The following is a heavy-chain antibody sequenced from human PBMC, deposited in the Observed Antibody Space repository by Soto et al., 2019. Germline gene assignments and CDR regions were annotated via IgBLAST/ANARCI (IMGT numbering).Heavy chain of an antibody. V-gene: IGHV4-30-4*01. J-gene: IGHJ4*02. CDR2: IYYSGST. CDR1: GGSISSGDYY. D-gene: IGHD3-22*01. CDR3: ARGSYYYDSSGYYYY. Sequence: QVQLQESGPGLVKPSQTLSLTCTVSGGSISSGDYYWSWIRQPPGKGLEWIGYIYYSGSTYYNPSLKSRVTISVDTSKHQCPLKLSSVTAADTAVYYCARGSYYYDSSGYYYYWGQGTLVTVSS.